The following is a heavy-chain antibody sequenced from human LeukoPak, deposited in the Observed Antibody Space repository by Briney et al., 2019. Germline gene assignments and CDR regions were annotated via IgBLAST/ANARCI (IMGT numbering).Heavy chain of an antibody. V-gene: IGHV4-39*07. CDR3: ARELRYDNSDSGAF. D-gene: IGHD3-22*01. CDR2: IYYSGSA. J-gene: IGHJ3*01. Sequence: PSETLSLTCTVSGGSIGSSSHYWGWIRQPPGKGLEWIGSIYYSGSAYYNPSLQSRVTISVDTSKNQFSLRLNSVTAADTAVYYCARELRYDNSDSGAFWGQGTVVTVSS. CDR1: GGSIGSSSHY.